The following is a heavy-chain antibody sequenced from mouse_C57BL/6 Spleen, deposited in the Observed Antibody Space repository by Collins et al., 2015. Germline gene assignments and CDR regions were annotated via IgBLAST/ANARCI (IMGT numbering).Heavy chain of an antibody. V-gene: IGHV3-2*02. J-gene: IGHJ1*01. D-gene: IGHD1-1*01. Sequence: DVQLQESGPGLVKPSQSLSLTCTVTGYSITSDYAWNWIRQFPGNKLEWMGYISYSGSTSYNPSLKSRISITRDTSKNQFFLQLNSVTTEDTATYYCASPTTVADWYFDVWGAGTTVTVSS. CDR3: ASPTTVADWYFDV. CDR1: GYSITSDYA. CDR2: ISYSGST.